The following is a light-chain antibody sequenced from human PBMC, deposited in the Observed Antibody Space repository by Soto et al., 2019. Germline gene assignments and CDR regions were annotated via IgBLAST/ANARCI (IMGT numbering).Light chain of an antibody. J-gene: IGKJ4*01. V-gene: IGKV3-20*01. CDR2: GAS. CDR3: QQYGSSPTLT. Sequence: EIVLTQSPATLSLSPGERATLSCRASQSVSSYLAWYQQKPGQAPRLLIYGASIRAAGTPDRFSGSGSGTDFTLTISRLEPEDFAVYYCQQYGSSPTLTFGGGTKVDIK. CDR1: QSVSSY.